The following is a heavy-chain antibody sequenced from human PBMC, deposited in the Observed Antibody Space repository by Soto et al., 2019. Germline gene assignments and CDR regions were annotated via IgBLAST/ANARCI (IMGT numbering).Heavy chain of an antibody. V-gene: IGHV3-21*01. J-gene: IGHJ6*02. Sequence: ALRLSCAASGFTFSSYSMNWFRQAPGKGLEWVSSISSSSSDIYYADSVKGRFTISRDDAKNSLYLEMNSLRAEHTAVYYCVRDRYYSGMDVWGQGTKVTVS. CDR1: GFTFSSYS. CDR3: VRDRYYSGMDV. CDR2: ISSSSSDI.